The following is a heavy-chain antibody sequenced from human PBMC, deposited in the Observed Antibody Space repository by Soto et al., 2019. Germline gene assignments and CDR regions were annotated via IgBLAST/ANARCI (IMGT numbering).Heavy chain of an antibody. J-gene: IGHJ4*02. D-gene: IGHD5-12*01. CDR2: INPNSGGT. Sequence: GASVKVSCKDSGYTFTGYYMHWVRQAPGQGLEWMGWINPNSGGTNYAQKFQGRVTMTRDTSISTAYMELSRLRSDDTAVYYCARDLRGVATIFDYWGQGTLVTVSS. CDR3: ARDLRGVATIFDY. V-gene: IGHV1-2*02. CDR1: GYTFTGYY.